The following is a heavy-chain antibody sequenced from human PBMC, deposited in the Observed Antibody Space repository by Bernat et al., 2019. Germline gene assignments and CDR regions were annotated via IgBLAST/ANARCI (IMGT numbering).Heavy chain of an antibody. V-gene: IGHV3-48*03. CDR2: ISSSGSTI. CDR1: GFTFSSYE. J-gene: IGHJ4*02. Sequence: EVQLVESGGGLVQPGGSLRLSCAASGFTFSSYEMNWVRQAPGKGLEWVSYISSSGSTIYYADSVKGRFTISRDNAKNSLYLQMNSLRAEDTAVYYCARETYDYIWGSYRYPSSFDYWGQGTLVTVSS. D-gene: IGHD3-16*02. CDR3: ARETYDYIWGSYRYPSSFDY.